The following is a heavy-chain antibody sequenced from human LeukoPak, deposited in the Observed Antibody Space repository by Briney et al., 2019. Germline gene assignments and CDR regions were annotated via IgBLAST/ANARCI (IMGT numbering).Heavy chain of an antibody. V-gene: IGHV6-1*01. J-gene: IGHJ3*01. CDR1: GVSVSTSGVA. D-gene: IGHD6-25*01. Sequence: SQTLSLSCAISGVSVSTSGVAWNWVRQSPSRGLEWLGRTYYTSKWNTDCAVSVKSRIVVNPDTSKNQFSLQLNSVTSEDTAVYYYARARASAFDVWGQGTMVTVSS. CDR3: ARARASAFDV. CDR2: TYYTSKWNT.